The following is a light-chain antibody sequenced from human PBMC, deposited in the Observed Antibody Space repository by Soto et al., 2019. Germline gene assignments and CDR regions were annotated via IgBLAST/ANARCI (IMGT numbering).Light chain of an antibody. CDR2: GAS. CDR1: QSVSST. Sequence: EIVMTQSPATLSVSPGERDTLSCRASQSVSSTLDWYQQKPGQSPRLLIYGASTRATGLPARFSGSGSGTDFTLASSSLQSEDFAVYYCQQQINLCTFGQGTKVEIK. V-gene: IGKV3-15*01. J-gene: IGKJ1*01. CDR3: QQQINLCT.